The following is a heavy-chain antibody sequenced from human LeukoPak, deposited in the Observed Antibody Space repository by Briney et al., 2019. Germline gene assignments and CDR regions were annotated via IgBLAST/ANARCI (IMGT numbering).Heavy chain of an antibody. CDR1: GGSITSYY. J-gene: IGHJ4*02. CDR2: IYSSGTT. Sequence: PSETLSLTCTVSGGSITSYYWSWLRQPAGKGLEWIGRIYSSGTTNYNHSLKSRVTMSIDTTQFSLKLSSVTAADTAVYFCACGVAAAGWLYFDYWGQGSLVTVSS. D-gene: IGHD6-13*01. CDR3: ACGVAAAGWLYFDY. V-gene: IGHV4-4*07.